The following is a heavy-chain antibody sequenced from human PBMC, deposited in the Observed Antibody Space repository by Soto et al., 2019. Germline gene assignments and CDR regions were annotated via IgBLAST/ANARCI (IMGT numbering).Heavy chain of an antibody. Sequence: PGGSLRLSCAASGFTFSTYAMSWVRQAPGKGLEWVSTSSGSGGDTYLADSVKGRFTISRDNSKNTLYLQMNSLRVDDTAVYFCTKSWLFEKNWFDPWGQGTLVTVSS. V-gene: IGHV3-23*01. D-gene: IGHD3-22*01. CDR3: TKSWLFEKNWFDP. CDR2: SSGSGGDT. CDR1: GFTFSTYA. J-gene: IGHJ5*02.